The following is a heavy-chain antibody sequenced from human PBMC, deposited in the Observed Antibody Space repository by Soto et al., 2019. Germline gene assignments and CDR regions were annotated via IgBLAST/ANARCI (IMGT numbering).Heavy chain of an antibody. Sequence: GASVKVSCKASGYTFTGYYMHWVRQAPGQGLEWMGWINPNSGGTNYAQKFQGRVTMTRDTSISTAYMELSRLRSDDTAVYYCARECVLLWFGFDPWGQGTLVTVSS. D-gene: IGHD3-10*01. CDR1: GYTFTGYY. V-gene: IGHV1-2*02. CDR2: INPNSGGT. J-gene: IGHJ5*02. CDR3: ARECVLLWFGFDP.